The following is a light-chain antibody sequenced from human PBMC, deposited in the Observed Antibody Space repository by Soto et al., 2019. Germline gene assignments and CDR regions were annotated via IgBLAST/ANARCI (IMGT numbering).Light chain of an antibody. Sequence: DIVMTQTPLSLSVTPGQPASISCKSSQSLLHSDGKTYLCWYLQKPGQPPQPLIYEVSNRFSGXPXRXXGSGSGTDFTLKISRVEAEDVGVYYCMQSIQLPPLTFGGGTKVEIK. CDR2: EVS. J-gene: IGKJ4*01. CDR3: MQSIQLPPLT. CDR1: QSLLHSDGKTY. V-gene: IGKV2D-29*01.